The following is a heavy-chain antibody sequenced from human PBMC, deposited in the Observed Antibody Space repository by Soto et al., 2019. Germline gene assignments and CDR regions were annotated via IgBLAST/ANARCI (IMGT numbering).Heavy chain of an antibody. J-gene: IGHJ4*02. V-gene: IGHV3-7*01. D-gene: IGHD6-25*01. CDR1: GFTFNAYW. Sequence: GGTLRLSCVASGFTFNAYWMSWVRQAPGKGLEWVANIKEDGSDKYYVDSVKGRFTISRDNAKNLLYLQMNSLGAGDTAMYYCARFTRGSSGDYWGQGTLVTVSS. CDR3: ARFTRGSSGDY. CDR2: IKEDGSDK.